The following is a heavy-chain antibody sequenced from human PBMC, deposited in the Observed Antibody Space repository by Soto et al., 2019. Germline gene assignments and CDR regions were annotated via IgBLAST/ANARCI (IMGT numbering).Heavy chain of an antibody. Sequence: EASVKVSCKASGYTFTGYYMHWVRQAPGQGLEWMGWINPNSGGTNYAQKFQGRVTMTRDTSISTAYMELSRLRSDDTAVYYCARGFRYSSSPYVYYWGQGTLVTVSS. V-gene: IGHV1-2*02. CDR1: GYTFTGYY. D-gene: IGHD6-6*01. CDR3: ARGFRYSSSPYVYY. J-gene: IGHJ4*02. CDR2: INPNSGGT.